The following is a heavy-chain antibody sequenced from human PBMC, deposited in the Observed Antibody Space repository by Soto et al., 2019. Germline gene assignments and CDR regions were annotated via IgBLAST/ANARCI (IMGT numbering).Heavy chain of an antibody. CDR3: ARHSIAAAGTGGMDV. CDR2: IDPGDSDT. Sequence: PGESLKISCKGSGYSFTSYWIGWERQMLGKGLEWMGIIDPGDSDTRYSPSFQGQVTISADKSISTAYLQWSSLKASDTAMYYCARHSIAAAGTGGMDVWGQGTTVTVSS. D-gene: IGHD6-13*01. CDR1: GYSFTSYW. V-gene: IGHV5-51*01. J-gene: IGHJ6*02.